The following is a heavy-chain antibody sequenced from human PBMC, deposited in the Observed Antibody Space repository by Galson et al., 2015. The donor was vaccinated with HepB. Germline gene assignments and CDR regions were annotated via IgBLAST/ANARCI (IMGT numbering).Heavy chain of an antibody. V-gene: IGHV1-2*02. D-gene: IGHD5-12*01. CDR1: GYTLSDYY. Sequence: ASGYTLSDYYMHWVRQAPGQGLEWMAWINTNSGDTNYAQKFQGRVTVTRDTSINTVYMEMSGLRSDDTAVYYCAKDGGAGYRGPTSCQYFFYMDVWGKGTTVTVSS. CDR3: AKDGGAGYRGPTSCQYFFYMDV. CDR2: INTNSGDT. J-gene: IGHJ6*03.